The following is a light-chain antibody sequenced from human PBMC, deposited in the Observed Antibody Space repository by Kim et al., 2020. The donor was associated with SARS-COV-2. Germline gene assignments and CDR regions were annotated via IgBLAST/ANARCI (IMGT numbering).Light chain of an antibody. CDR1: RDNVGNKG. J-gene: IGLJ2*01. CDR3: SAWDSSLTAVV. CDR2: RNN. Sequence: QTGTLTCTGNRDNVGNKGAAWLQQHQGQPPKLLSYRNNNRPSGISERLSASRSGNTASLTITGLQPEDEADYYCSAWDSSLTAVVFGGGTQLTVL. V-gene: IGLV10-54*01.